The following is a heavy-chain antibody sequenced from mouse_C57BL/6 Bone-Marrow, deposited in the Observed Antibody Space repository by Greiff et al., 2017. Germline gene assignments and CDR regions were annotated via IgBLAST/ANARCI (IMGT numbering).Heavy chain of an antibody. CDR2: IDPENGDT. V-gene: IGHV14-4*01. Sequence: EVQLQQSGAELVRPGASVKLSCTASGFNFTDDYMHWVKQRPEQGLEWIGWIDPENGDTEYASKFQGKATITADTSSNTAYLQLSSLTSEDTAVYYCTTGTVVADWYFDVWGTGTTVTVSS. J-gene: IGHJ1*03. CDR1: GFNFTDDY. CDR3: TTGTVVADWYFDV. D-gene: IGHD1-1*01.